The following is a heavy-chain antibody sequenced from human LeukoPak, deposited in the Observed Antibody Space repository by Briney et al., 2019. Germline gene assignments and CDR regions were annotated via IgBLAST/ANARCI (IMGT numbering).Heavy chain of an antibody. CDR1: GFIFNDYR. J-gene: IGHJ6*03. CDR3: AKDGHCSSINCFAEDYFYYLDV. V-gene: IGHV3-43*01. Sequence: GGSLRLSCASCGFIFNDYRVHGVRQASGKALEWLSLISWEGSSKYYADSVKGRFNNSRDNNKNCLHREMNSLTTEDTALYYCAKDGHCSSINCFAEDYFYYLDVWGKGTTVTVSS. D-gene: IGHD2-2*01. CDR2: ISWEGSSK.